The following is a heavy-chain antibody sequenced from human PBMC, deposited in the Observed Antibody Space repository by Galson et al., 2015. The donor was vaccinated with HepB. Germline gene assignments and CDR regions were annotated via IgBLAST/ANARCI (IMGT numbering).Heavy chain of an antibody. D-gene: IGHD4-17*01. CDR2: IRSRGAYI. J-gene: IGHJ2*01. CDR1: GFTFSTYS. Sequence: SLRLSGAASGFTFSTYSMNWVRQAPGKGLEWVSSIRSRGAYIYYADALKGRFTISRDNAKNSLYLQVNRLRAEDTALYYCTRADYGVTDWYFGLWGRGTLVTVSS. CDR3: TRADYGVTDWYFGL. V-gene: IGHV3-21*06.